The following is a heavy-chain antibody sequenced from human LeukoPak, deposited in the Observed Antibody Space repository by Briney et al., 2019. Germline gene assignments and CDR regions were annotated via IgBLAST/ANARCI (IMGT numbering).Heavy chain of an antibody. V-gene: IGHV4-4*07. D-gene: IGHD3-22*01. Sequence: SETLSLTCTVSGGXISNYYWSWIRQPAGKGLEWIARVYAGGNTDHNPSLKSRVTMSVDSSKNQFSLRLSSVTAADTAVYFCAREHKDYDGDGYYYGYWGQGILVTVSS. CDR2: VYAGGNT. CDR1: GGXISNYY. CDR3: AREHKDYDGDGYYYGY. J-gene: IGHJ4*02.